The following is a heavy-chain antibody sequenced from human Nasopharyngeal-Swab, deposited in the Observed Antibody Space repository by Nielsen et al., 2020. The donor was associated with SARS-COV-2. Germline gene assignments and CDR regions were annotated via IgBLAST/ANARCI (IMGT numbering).Heavy chain of an antibody. D-gene: IGHD3-9*01. V-gene: IGHV5-51*01. CDR3: ARRAHDILTGYLLDAFDI. CDR2: IYPGDSDT. Sequence: GESLKISCKGSGYSFTSYWIGWVRQMPGKGLEWMGIIYPGDSDTRYSPSFQGQVTISADKSISTAYLQWSSLKASDTAMYYCARRAHDILTGYLLDAFDIWGQGTMVTVSS. J-gene: IGHJ3*02. CDR1: GYSFTSYW.